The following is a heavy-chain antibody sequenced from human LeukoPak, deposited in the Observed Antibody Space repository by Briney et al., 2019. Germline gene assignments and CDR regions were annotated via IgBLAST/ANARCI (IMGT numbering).Heavy chain of an antibody. D-gene: IGHD6-19*01. CDR2: INQNGNEK. V-gene: IGHV3-7*03. Sequence: PGGSLRLSCAASGFTFSSYWMSWVRRAPGKGLEWIANINQNGNEKNYLDSMKGRLTISRDNANNLVFLQMNSLRIEDTAVYYCARSSGWEFDYWGQGTLVTVSS. J-gene: IGHJ4*02. CDR3: ARSSGWEFDY. CDR1: GFTFSSYW.